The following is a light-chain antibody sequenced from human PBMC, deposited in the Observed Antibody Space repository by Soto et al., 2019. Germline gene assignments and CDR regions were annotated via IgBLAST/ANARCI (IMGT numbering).Light chain of an antibody. CDR2: AAS. Sequence: DIQLTQSPSSLSASVGARVTITCRASQSISSYLNWYQQKPVKAPKLLIYAASSLQSGVPSRFSGSGSGTDFTLTISSLQPEEFATYYCQQSYSTPPSFGQGTKLEIK. CDR3: QQSYSTPPS. J-gene: IGKJ2*01. CDR1: QSISSY. V-gene: IGKV1-39*01.